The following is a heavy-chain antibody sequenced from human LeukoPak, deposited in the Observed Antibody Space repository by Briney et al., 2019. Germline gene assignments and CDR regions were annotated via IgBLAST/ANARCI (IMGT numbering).Heavy chain of an antibody. D-gene: IGHD5-24*01. J-gene: IGHJ4*02. Sequence: SETLSLTCTVSGGSISSSGHYCGWIRQPPGKGLEWIGSLHYSGSTYHNPSLKSRITISADTSNNQFSLKLSSVAAADTAVYYCARHRDGYNRPLDYWGQGTLVTVSS. CDR2: LHYSGST. V-gene: IGHV4-39*01. CDR3: ARHRDGYNRPLDY. CDR1: GGSISSSGHY.